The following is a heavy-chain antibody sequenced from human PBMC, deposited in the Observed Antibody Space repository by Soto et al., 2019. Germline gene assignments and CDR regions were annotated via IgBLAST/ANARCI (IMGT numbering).Heavy chain of an antibody. D-gene: IGHD4-17*01. CDR1: GFAFSSYG. CDR2: ISDAAGSA. Sequence: EVQLLESGGGLVQPGGSLRLSCVASGFAFSSYGMSWVRQVPGTGLEWVSTISDAAGSAYYVDSVKGRFTISRDNSKKTLYLHMNSLRAEDSAVYYGARPYGGKIGDAPDLWGPGTRVTVSS. V-gene: IGHV3-23*01. J-gene: IGHJ3*01. CDR3: ARPYGGKIGDAPDL.